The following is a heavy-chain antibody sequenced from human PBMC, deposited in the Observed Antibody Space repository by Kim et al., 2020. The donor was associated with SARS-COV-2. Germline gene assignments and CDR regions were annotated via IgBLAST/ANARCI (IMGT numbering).Heavy chain of an antibody. CDR2: INAGNGNT. J-gene: IGHJ5*02. D-gene: IGHD3-9*01. V-gene: IGHV1-3*01. CDR1: GYTFTSYA. Sequence: ASVKVSCKASGYTFTSYAMHWVRQAPGQRLEWMGWINAGNGNTKYSQKFQGRVTITRDTSASTAYMELSSLRSEDTAVYYCARGVYDILTGYPYNWFDPWGQGTLVTVSS. CDR3: ARGVYDILTGYPYNWFDP.